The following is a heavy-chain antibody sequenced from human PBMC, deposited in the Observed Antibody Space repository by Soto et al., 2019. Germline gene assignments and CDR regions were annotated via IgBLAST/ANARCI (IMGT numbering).Heavy chain of an antibody. D-gene: IGHD5-18*01. CDR1: GFTFSSYS. V-gene: IGHV3-48*02. J-gene: IGHJ6*02. CDR3: ARKKWGGIQLPYGMDV. Sequence: GGSLRLSCAASGFTFSSYSMNWVRQAPGKGLEWVSYISSSSSTIYYADSVKGRFTISRDNAKNSLYLQMNSLRDEDTAVYYCARKKWGGIQLPYGMDVWGQGTTVTVSS. CDR2: ISSSSSTI.